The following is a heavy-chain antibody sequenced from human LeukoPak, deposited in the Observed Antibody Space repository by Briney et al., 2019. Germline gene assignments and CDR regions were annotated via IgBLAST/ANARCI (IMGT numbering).Heavy chain of an antibody. D-gene: IGHD4-17*01. CDR1: GFTVSSNY. CDR2: IYSGVST. Sequence: GGSLRLSCAASGFTVSSNYMSWGRPAPGKGLEWVSVIYSGVSTYYADSVKGRFTISRDNSKNTLNLQMNSLRAEDTAVYYCARDSMTTVTSFDYWGQGTLVTVSS. V-gene: IGHV3-66*01. CDR3: ARDSMTTVTSFDY. J-gene: IGHJ4*02.